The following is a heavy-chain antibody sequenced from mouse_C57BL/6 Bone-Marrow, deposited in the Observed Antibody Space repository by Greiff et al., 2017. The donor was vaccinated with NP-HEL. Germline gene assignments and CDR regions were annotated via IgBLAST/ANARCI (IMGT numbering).Heavy chain of an antibody. CDR1: GFTFSDYG. CDR2: ISSGSSTI. D-gene: IGHD1-1*01. J-gene: IGHJ2*01. V-gene: IGHV5-17*01. CDR3: ARETVVYFDY. Sequence: VQLQESGGGLVKPGGSLKLSCAASGFTFSDYGMHWVRQAPEKGLEWVAYISSGSSTIYYANTVKGRFTISRDNAKNTLFLQMTSLRSEDTAMYYCARETVVYFDYWGQGTTLTVSS.